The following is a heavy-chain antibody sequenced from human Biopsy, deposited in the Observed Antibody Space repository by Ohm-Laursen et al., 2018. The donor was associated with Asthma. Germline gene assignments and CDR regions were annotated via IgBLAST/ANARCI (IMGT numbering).Heavy chain of an antibody. CDR3: SRDTLDYYFDI. V-gene: IGHV3-30-3*01. Sequence: SLRLSCAASGTHFGSYNMHWARQAPGKGLEWVAVITFDGSTQHYGDSVKGRFTISRDNSKNMLFLQMNSLRAEDTAVYYCSRDTLDYYFDIWGQGTQVTVSS. D-gene: IGHD3/OR15-3a*01. CDR2: ITFDGSTQ. J-gene: IGHJ4*02. CDR1: GTHFGSYN.